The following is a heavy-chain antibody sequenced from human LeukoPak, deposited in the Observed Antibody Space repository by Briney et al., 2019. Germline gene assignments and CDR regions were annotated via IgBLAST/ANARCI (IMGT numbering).Heavy chain of an antibody. Sequence: SQTLSLTCAISGDSVSSNSAAWNWIRQSPSRGLEWLGRTYYRSKWYNDYAVSVKSRITINPDTSKNQFSLKLSSVTAADTAVYYCARDGGYSYGWDYYYYMDVWGKGTTVTISS. CDR2: TYYRSKWYN. CDR1: GDSVSSNSAA. V-gene: IGHV6-1*01. CDR3: ARDGGYSYGWDYYYYMDV. D-gene: IGHD5-18*01. J-gene: IGHJ6*03.